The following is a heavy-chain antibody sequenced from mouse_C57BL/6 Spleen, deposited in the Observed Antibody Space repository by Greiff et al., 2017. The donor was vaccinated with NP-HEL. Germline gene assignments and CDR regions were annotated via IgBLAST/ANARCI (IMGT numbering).Heavy chain of an antibody. CDR3: ASEEYYAMDY. V-gene: IGHV1-69*01. J-gene: IGHJ4*01. Sequence: VQLLQPGAEFVMPGASVKLSCKASGYTFTSYWMHWVQQRPGQGLEWIGEIDPSDSYTYYNQKFKGKVTLTVDKSSSTAYMRLSSQTSEDYAVYYWASEEYYAMDYWGQGTSVTVSS. CDR1: GYTFTSYW. CDR2: IDPSDSYT.